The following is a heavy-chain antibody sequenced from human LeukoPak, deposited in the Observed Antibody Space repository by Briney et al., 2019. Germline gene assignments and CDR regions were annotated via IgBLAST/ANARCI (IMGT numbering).Heavy chain of an antibody. CDR2: INYSGST. V-gene: IGHV4-34*01. CDR3: ARESGWYSSYYYMDV. CDR1: GGSFSGYY. D-gene: IGHD6-19*01. Sequence: SETLSLTCAVYGGSFSGYYWSWIRQPPGKGLEWIGEINYSGSTNYNPSLKSRVTISVDTSKNQFSLKLSSVTAADTAVYYCARESGWYSSYYYMDVWGKGTTVTVSS. J-gene: IGHJ6*03.